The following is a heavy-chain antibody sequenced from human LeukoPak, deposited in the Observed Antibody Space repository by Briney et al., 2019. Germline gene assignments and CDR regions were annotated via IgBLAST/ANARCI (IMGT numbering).Heavy chain of an antibody. V-gene: IGHV4-39*07. Sequence: SETLSLTCTVSGGSISSSSYYWGWIRQPPGKGLEWIGSIYSRGSTNSNPSLKSRATISLDTSKNQFSLKLTSVTAADTAVYYCARDRTVVTPHLYYYIDVWGKGTTVTVSS. CDR2: IYSRGST. J-gene: IGHJ6*03. D-gene: IGHD4-23*01. CDR3: ARDRTVVTPHLYYYIDV. CDR1: GGSISSSSYY.